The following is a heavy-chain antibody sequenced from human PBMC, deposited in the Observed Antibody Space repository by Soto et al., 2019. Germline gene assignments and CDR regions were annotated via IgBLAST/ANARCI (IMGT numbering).Heavy chain of an antibody. CDR2: IYYSGST. Sequence: SETLSLTCTVSGGSISSYYWSWIRQPPGKGLEWIGYIYYSGSTNYNPSLKSRVTISVDTSKNQFSLKLSSVTAADTAVYYCARGYYGSGSYYNFPLCYYYGMDVWGQGTTVTVSS. V-gene: IGHV4-59*01. D-gene: IGHD3-10*01. CDR1: GGSISSYY. CDR3: ARGYYGSGSYYNFPLCYYYGMDV. J-gene: IGHJ6*02.